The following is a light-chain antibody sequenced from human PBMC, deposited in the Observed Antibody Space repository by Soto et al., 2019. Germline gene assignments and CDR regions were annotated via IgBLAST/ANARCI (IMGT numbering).Light chain of an antibody. V-gene: IGKV1-13*02. Sequence: AIQLTQSPSSLSASVGDRVTITCRASQGISSALAWYQQKPGKAPKLLIYDASSLESGVPSRFSGSGSGTDFTLTISSLQPEDFATYFCLQYNSLPYTFGQGTKLEIK. CDR3: LQYNSLPYT. J-gene: IGKJ2*01. CDR1: QGISSA. CDR2: DAS.